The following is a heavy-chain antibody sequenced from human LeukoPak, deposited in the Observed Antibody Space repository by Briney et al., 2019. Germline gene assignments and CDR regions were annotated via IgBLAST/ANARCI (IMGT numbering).Heavy chain of an antibody. V-gene: IGHV3-21*01. CDR1: GFTFSSYS. CDR2: ISSSSSYI. J-gene: IGHJ4*02. D-gene: IGHD2-2*01. CDR3: ATYCSSTSCYHTDY. Sequence: GGSLRLSCAASGFTFSSYSMNWVRQAPGKGLEWASSISSSSSYIYYADSVKGRFTISRDNAKNSLYLQMKSLRAEDTAVYYCATYCSSTSCYHTDYWGQGTLVTVSS.